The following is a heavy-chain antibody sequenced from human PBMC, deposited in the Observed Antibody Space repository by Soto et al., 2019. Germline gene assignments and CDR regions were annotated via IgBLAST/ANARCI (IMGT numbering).Heavy chain of an antibody. J-gene: IGHJ6*03. CDR3: AKDEYWESHFYYFMDR. V-gene: IGHV3-30*18. CDR1: GFTFSSYA. D-gene: IGHD2-8*02. Sequence: QVQLVESGGGVVQPGRSLRLSCEASGFTFSSYAMHWVRQAPGKGLEWVAVISHDGNVNYYSESVKGRFTMSRDNSKNTLYLQMDSMRTEDTAVYFCAKDEYWESHFYYFMDRWGKGTPVTVSS. CDR2: ISHDGNVN.